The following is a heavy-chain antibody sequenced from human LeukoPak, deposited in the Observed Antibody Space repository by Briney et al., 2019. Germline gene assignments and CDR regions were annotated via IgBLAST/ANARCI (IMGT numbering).Heavy chain of an antibody. CDR2: ISWDGGST. D-gene: IGHD1-26*01. Sequence: AGGSLRLSCAASGFTFSSYAMSWVRQAPGKVLEWVSLISWDGGSTYYADSVKGRFTISRDNSKNSLYLQMNSLRAEDTALYYCAKDFGGSYYYYYMDVWGKGTTVTVSS. CDR3: AKDFGGSYYYYYMDV. J-gene: IGHJ6*03. CDR1: GFTFSSYA. V-gene: IGHV3-43D*03.